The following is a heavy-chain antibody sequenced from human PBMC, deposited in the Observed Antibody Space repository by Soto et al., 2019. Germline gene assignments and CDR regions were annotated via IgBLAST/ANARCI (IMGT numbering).Heavy chain of an antibody. CDR1: GTYISSYY. CDR2: IHFSGTT. Sequence: SETRSLTCTVSGTYISSYYWSWIRQPPGKGLEWIANIHFSGTTNYNPSLASRVTISVDTSKNQFSLKMTSVTAADRAIYFCARYNSYAIDYWGRGTLVTVSS. J-gene: IGHJ4*02. CDR3: ARYNSYAIDY. V-gene: IGHV4-59*01. D-gene: IGHD2-8*01.